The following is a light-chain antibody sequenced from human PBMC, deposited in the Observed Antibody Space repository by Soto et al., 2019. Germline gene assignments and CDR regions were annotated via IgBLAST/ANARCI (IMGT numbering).Light chain of an antibody. CDR2: DAS. Sequence: DIQMTQSPSTLSASVGDRVTITCRASQSISNWLAWYQQRPGKAPKLLIYDASTLESWVPSRFRGSGSGTEFTLTISGLRPDDFATYYCQQYNTSSYTFGPGTKLEIK. V-gene: IGKV1-5*01. CDR1: QSISNW. CDR3: QQYNTSSYT. J-gene: IGKJ2*01.